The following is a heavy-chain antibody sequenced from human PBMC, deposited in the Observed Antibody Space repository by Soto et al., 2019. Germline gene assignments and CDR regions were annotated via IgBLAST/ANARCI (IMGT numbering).Heavy chain of an antibody. Sequence: SETLSLTCAVSGYSISSGYYWGWIRQPPGKGLEWIGSIYHSGSTYYNPSLKSRVTISVDTSKNQFSLKLRSDDTAVYYCARVSHGYNYFDYWGQGTLVTVSS. D-gene: IGHD5-18*01. CDR3: ARVSHGYNYFDY. CDR2: IYHSGST. CDR1: GYSISSGYY. J-gene: IGHJ4*02. V-gene: IGHV4-38-2*01.